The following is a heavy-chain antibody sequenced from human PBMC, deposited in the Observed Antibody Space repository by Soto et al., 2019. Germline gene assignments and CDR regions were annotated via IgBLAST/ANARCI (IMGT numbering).Heavy chain of an antibody. CDR2: IYYGGTS. J-gene: IGHJ4*01. Sequence: QVQLHQSGPGLVKPSEPLSLTCSVSGASITNYYWTWIRQSPGKGLEWIGYIYYGGTSNYNSSLTGRGTVSVDMATNQFSLTLNAVTAADTAVYYCAMYYGHEQDYWGHGTVVTVSS. V-gene: IGHV4-59*01. CDR1: GASITNYY. D-gene: IGHD3-10*01. CDR3: AMYYGHEQDY.